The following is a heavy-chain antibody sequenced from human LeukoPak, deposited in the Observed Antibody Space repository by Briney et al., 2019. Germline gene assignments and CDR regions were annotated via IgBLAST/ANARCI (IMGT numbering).Heavy chain of an antibody. CDR1: GFTFSSYW. V-gene: IGHV3-7*04. Sequence: TGGSLRLSCAASGFTFSSYWMNWVRQAPGKGLEWVANIKQDGSEKNYVASVKGRFTISRDNAKNSLDLQMNSLRAEDTAVYYCAGGRTWITDSWGQGTLVTVSS. D-gene: IGHD2-2*03. J-gene: IGHJ4*02. CDR3: AGGRTWITDS. CDR2: IKQDGSEK.